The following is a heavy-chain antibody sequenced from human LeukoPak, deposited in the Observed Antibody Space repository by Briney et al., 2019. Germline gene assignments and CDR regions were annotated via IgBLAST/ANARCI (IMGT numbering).Heavy chain of an antibody. CDR3: EWYNGTSQTVDY. V-gene: IGHV4-39*01. Sequence: PSETLSLTCTVSGSSISSYCLSWIPIRQPPGKGLEWMGSIYYSGSTYYNPSLKSRVTMSVDTSKNQFSLQLTSVSATDTSLYTCEWYNGTSQTVDYWGQGAPVTVSS. J-gene: IGHJ4*02. CDR1: GSSISSYCLS. CDR2: IYYSGST. D-gene: IGHD1-14*01.